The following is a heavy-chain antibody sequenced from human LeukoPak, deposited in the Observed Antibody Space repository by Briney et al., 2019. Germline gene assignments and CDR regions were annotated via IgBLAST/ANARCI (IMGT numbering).Heavy chain of an antibody. CDR3: ARLYYDYWSGYGPSYYYYYMDV. J-gene: IGHJ6*03. CDR2: MNPNSGNT. CDR1: GYTFTSYD. V-gene: IGHV1-8*01. D-gene: IGHD3-3*01. Sequence: ASVKVSCKASGYTFTSYDINWVRQATGQGLEWMGWMNPNSGNTGYAQKFQGRVTMTRNTSISTAYMELSSLRSEDTAVYYCARLYYDYWSGYGPSYYYYYMDVWGKGTPVTVSS.